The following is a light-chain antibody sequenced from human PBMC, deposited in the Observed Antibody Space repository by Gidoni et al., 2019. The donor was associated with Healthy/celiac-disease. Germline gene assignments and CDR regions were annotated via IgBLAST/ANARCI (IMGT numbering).Light chain of an antibody. V-gene: IGLV3-19*01. Sequence: SSELTQDPAVSVALGQTVRITCQGDSLRSYYASWYQQKPGQAPVLFIYGKNNRPSGIPDRFSGSSSGNTASFTITGAQAEDEADYYFNARDSSGNHVVFGGGTKLTVL. CDR2: GKN. J-gene: IGLJ2*01. CDR1: SLRSYY. CDR3: NARDSSGNHVV.